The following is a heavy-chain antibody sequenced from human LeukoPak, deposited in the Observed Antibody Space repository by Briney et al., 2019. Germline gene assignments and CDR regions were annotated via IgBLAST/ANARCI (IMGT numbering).Heavy chain of an antibody. J-gene: IGHJ4*02. CDR1: GGSISSYY. CDR2: IYYSGST. V-gene: IGHV4-59*01. Sequence: SETLSLTCTVSGGSISSYYWSWIRQPPGKGLEWIGYIYYSGSTNYNPSLKSRVTISVDTSKNQFSLKLSSVTAADTAVYYCARDAGVAGTFRYWGQGTLVTVSS. CDR3: ARDAGVAGTFRY. D-gene: IGHD6-19*01.